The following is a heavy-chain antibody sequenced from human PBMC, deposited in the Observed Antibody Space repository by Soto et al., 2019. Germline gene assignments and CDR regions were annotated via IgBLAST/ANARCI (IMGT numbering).Heavy chain of an antibody. CDR1: GYTFTSYY. CDR2: INPSGGST. V-gene: IGHV1-46*01. Sequence: ASVKVSCKASGYTFTSYYMHWVRQAPGQGLEWMGIINPSGGSTSYAQKFQGRVTMTRDTSTSTVYMELSSLRSEDTAVYYCASTQRVRYFDCLSPDAFDIWGQGTMVTGSS. J-gene: IGHJ3*02. D-gene: IGHD3-9*01. CDR3: ASTQRVRYFDCLSPDAFDI.